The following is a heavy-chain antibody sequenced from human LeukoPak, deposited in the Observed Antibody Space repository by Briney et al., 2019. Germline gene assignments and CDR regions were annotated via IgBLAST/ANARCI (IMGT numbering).Heavy chain of an antibody. V-gene: IGHV1-69*13. J-gene: IGHJ4*02. Sequence: GASVKVSCKASGYTFTCYGISWVRQAPGQGLEWMGGIIPIFGTANYAQKFQGRVTITADESTSTAYMELSSLRSEDTAVYYCARSLVEFSSFDYWGQGTLVTVSS. CDR1: GYTFTCYG. D-gene: IGHD6-6*01. CDR3: ARSLVEFSSFDY. CDR2: IIPIFGTA.